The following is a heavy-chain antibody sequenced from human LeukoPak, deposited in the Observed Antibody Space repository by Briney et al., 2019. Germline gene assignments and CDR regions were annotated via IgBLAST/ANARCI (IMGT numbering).Heavy chain of an antibody. CDR2: INPKSGGT. D-gene: IGHD2-2*01. V-gene: IGHV1-2*02. CDR1: GYTFTAYY. J-gene: IGHJ6*02. Sequence: ASVKVSCKASGYTFTAYYIHWVRRAPGQGLEWMGWINPKSGGTESAQKFQGRVTMTRDTSISTAYMELSRLRSDDTAVYYCTRDHCTSINCYEYNYYGMDVWGQGTTVTVSS. CDR3: TRDHCTSINCYEYNYYGMDV.